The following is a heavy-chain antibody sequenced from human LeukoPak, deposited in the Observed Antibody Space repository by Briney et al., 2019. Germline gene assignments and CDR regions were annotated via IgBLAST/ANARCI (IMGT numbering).Heavy chain of an antibody. CDR3: AKSPFYDFWSGYSTSNFGLDY. V-gene: IGHV3-23*01. J-gene: IGHJ4*02. D-gene: IGHD3-3*01. CDR2: ISGSGGST. CDR1: GFTFSSYG. Sequence: GGSLRLSCAASGFTFSSYGMSWVRQAPGKGLEWVSSISGSGGSTYYADSVKGRFTISRDNSKNTLYLQMNSLRAEDTAVYYCAKSPFYDFWSGYSTSNFGLDYWGQGTLVTVSS.